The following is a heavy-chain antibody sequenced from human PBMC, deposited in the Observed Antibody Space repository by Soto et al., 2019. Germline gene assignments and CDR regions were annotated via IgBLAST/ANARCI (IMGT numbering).Heavy chain of an antibody. CDR2: ITTKAERGTT. J-gene: IGHJ4*02. CDR1: GFTFNNAR. V-gene: IGHV3-15*01. D-gene: IGHD1-26*01. CDR3: TTNGAASVGTLSY. Sequence: GGSLRLSCAASGFTFNNARMSWVRQAPGKGLDWVGRITTKAERGTTDYAASVKGRFTLSRDDSRNTLFLQMNSLKTEDTAVYYCTTNGAASVGTLSYWGQGTLVTVSS.